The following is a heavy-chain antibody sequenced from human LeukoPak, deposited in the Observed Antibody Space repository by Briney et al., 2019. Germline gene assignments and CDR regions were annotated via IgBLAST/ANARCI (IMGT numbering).Heavy chain of an antibody. D-gene: IGHD1-14*01. CDR2: ISAYNGNT. V-gene: IGHV1-18*04. Sequence: ASVKVSCKASGYTSTSYGISWVRQAPGQGLEWMGWISAYNGNTNYAQKLQGRVTMTTDTSTSTAYMELRGLRSDDTAVYYCARGSAKNRPTAYYYGMDVWGKGTTVTVSS. J-gene: IGHJ6*04. CDR1: GYTSTSYG. CDR3: ARGSAKNRPTAYYYGMDV.